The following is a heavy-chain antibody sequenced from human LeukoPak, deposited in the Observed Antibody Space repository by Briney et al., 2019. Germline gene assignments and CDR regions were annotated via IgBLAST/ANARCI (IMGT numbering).Heavy chain of an antibody. Sequence: KPSETLSLTCTVSGGSISSYYWSWIRQPPGKGLECIGYIYYSGSTNYNPSLKSRVTISVDTSKNQFSLKLSSVTAADTAVYYCARHRRSAAAGSVWFDPWGQGTLVTVSS. CDR3: ARHRRSAAAGSVWFDP. D-gene: IGHD6-13*01. CDR2: IYYSGST. J-gene: IGHJ5*02. CDR1: GGSISSYY. V-gene: IGHV4-59*08.